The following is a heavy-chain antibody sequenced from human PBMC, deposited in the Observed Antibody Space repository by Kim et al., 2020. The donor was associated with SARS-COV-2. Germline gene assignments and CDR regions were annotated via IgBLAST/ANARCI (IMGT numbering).Heavy chain of an antibody. CDR2: GTA. J-gene: IGHJ4*02. D-gene: IGHD3-22*01. Sequence: GTANYAQKVQGRVTITADESTSTAYMELSSLRSEDTAVYYCATEDYDSENWGQGTLVTVSS. V-gene: IGHV1-69*01. CDR3: ATEDYDSEN.